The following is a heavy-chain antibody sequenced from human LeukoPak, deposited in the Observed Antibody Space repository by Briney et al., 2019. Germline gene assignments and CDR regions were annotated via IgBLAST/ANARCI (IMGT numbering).Heavy chain of an antibody. D-gene: IGHD6-13*01. V-gene: IGHV3-53*05. Sequence: GRSLRLSCAASGFTVNSNYMSWVRQAPGKGLEWVSVIYSGGSTYYADSVKGRFTISRDNSKNTLYLQMNSLRAEDTAVYYCALSGVSCPNIDYWGQGTLVTVSS. CDR3: ALSGVSCPNIDY. CDR2: IYSGGST. J-gene: IGHJ4*02. CDR1: GFTVNSNY.